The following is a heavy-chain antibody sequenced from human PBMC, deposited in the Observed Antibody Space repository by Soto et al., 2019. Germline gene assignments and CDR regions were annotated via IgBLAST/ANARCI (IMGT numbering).Heavy chain of an antibody. Sequence: EVQLVESGGNLIQPGGSLRLSCAASGFTVTNKYMTWVRQAPGKGLEWVSLIYSGGATSYADSVKGRFTISRDNSKVILYLQVNSLRAEDTAVYYCARVDYGDYGWYFDLWGRGTLVTVSS. CDR1: GFTVTNKY. V-gene: IGHV3-53*01. CDR2: IYSGGAT. CDR3: ARVDYGDYGWYFDL. D-gene: IGHD4-17*01. J-gene: IGHJ2*01.